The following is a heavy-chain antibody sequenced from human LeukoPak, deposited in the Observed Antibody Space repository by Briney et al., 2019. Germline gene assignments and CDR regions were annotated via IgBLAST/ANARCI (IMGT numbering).Heavy chain of an antibody. Sequence: ASVKVSCKASGYTFTRSGISWVRQAPGQGLEWMGWINGYNGNTNYAQKVQGRATMTTDTSTNTAYMELRSLRSDDTAVYYCASQRAAAGSPTDYWGQGTLVTVSS. V-gene: IGHV1-18*01. J-gene: IGHJ4*02. CDR1: GYTFTRSG. CDR3: ASQRAAAGSPTDY. D-gene: IGHD6-13*01. CDR2: INGYNGNT.